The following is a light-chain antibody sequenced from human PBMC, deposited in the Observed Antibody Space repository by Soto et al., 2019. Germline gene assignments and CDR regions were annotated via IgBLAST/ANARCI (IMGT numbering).Light chain of an antibody. CDR3: QPYESSPLT. J-gene: IGKJ4*01. CDR1: QSISTW. CDR2: KAS. V-gene: IGKV1-5*03. Sequence: DIQMTQSPSTLSASVGDRVTITCRASQSISTWLAWYQQKPGKAPKLLIYKASSLESGVPSRFSGSGSGTECTLTISSLQPDDFATYYCQPYESSPLTFGGGTKVEIK.